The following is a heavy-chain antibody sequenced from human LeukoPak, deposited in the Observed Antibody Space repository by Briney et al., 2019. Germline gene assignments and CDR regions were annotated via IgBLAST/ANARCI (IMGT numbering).Heavy chain of an antibody. V-gene: IGHV3-7*01. CDR2: IKQDGSEK. CDR3: ARDRRGRYSSGWYFYYYYMDV. D-gene: IGHD6-19*01. CDR1: GFTFSSYW. J-gene: IGHJ6*03. Sequence: GGSLRLSCAASGFTFSSYWMSWVRQAPGKGLEWVANIKQDGSEKYYVDSVKGRFTISSDNAKNSLYLQMNSLRAEDTAVYYCARDRRGRYSSGWYFYYYYMDVWGKGTTVTVSS.